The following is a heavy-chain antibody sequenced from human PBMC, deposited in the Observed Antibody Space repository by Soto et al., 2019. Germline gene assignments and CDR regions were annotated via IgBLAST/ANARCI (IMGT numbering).Heavy chain of an antibody. V-gene: IGHV4-39*01. CDR1: GGSISSSSYY. CDR2: IYYSGST. J-gene: IGHJ5*02. Sequence: SETLSLTCTVSGGSISSSSYYWGWIRQPPGKGLEWIGSIYYSGSTYYNPSLKSRVTISVDTSKNQFSLKLSSVTAADTAVYYCARHVRDSGDYVFHWFDPWGQGTLVTVSS. CDR3: ARHVRDSGDYVFHWFDP. D-gene: IGHD4-17*01.